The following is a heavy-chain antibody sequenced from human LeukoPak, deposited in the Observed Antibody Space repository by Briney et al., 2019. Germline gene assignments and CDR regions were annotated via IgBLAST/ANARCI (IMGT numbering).Heavy chain of an antibody. CDR3: ARRYSGSYYDFDY. CDR1: GFSFSDYY. CDR2: ISGSGSDL. D-gene: IGHD1-26*01. V-gene: IGHV3-11*01. J-gene: IGHJ4*02. Sequence: PGGSLRLSCVACGFSFSDYYMSWIRQAPGRGLEWISYISGSGSDLYYADSVKGRFTISRDNANNSLYLQMNSLRAEDTAVYYCARRYSGSYYDFDYWGQGTLVTVSS.